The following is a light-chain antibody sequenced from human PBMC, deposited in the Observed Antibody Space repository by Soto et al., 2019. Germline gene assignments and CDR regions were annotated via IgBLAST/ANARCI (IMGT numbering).Light chain of an antibody. V-gene: IGLV2-8*01. Sequence: QSVLTQPPSASGSPGQSVTISCTGTSSDVGDNYVSCYQQHLGKAPKLIIHEVSQRPSGVPDRFSGSKSGNTASLTVSGLQTEDEADYYCSAYAGSNNFVFGSGTKVTVL. CDR2: EVS. J-gene: IGLJ1*01. CDR3: SAYAGSNNFV. CDR1: SSDVGDNY.